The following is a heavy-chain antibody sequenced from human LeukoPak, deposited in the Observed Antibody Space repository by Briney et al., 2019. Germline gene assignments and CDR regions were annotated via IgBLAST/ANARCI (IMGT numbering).Heavy chain of an antibody. CDR3: ARDQGYSGILD. V-gene: IGHV4-34*01. CDR1: GGSFSGYY. D-gene: IGHD1-26*01. Sequence: SETLSLTCAVYGGSFSGYYWSWIRQPPGKGLEWIGEINHSGSTNYNPSLKSRVTISVDTSKNQFSLKLSSVTAADTAVYYCARDQGYSGILDWGQGTLVTVSS. J-gene: IGHJ4*02. CDR2: INHSGST.